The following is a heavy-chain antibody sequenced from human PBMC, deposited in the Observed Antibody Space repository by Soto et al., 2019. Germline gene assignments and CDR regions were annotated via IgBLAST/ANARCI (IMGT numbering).Heavy chain of an antibody. Sequence: QVRLQESGPGLVKPSETLSLTCTVSGGSISSYYWSWIRQPPGKGLEWIGYMYNTGSTIYNPSLKSRVTISVDTSKNQFSLKMNSVTAADTAVYYCARDLWGYCGGDCYPLDVWGQGTTVTVSS. CDR2: MYNTGST. CDR3: ARDLWGYCGGDCYPLDV. CDR1: GGSISSYY. J-gene: IGHJ6*02. V-gene: IGHV4-59*01. D-gene: IGHD2-21*02.